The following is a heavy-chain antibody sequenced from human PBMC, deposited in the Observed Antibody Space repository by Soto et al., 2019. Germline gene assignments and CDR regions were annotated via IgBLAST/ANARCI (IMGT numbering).Heavy chain of an antibody. D-gene: IGHD6-6*01. V-gene: IGHV3-15*01. Sequence: EVQLVESGGGLVKPGGSLRLSCAASGFTFSNAWMSWVRQAPGKGLEWVGRIKSKTDGGTTDYAAPVKGRFTISRDDSKNTLYLQMNSLKTEDTAVYYCPTARPSTSIAARTGGGGDYYYYYGMDVWGQGTTVTVSS. J-gene: IGHJ6*02. CDR3: PTARPSTSIAARTGGGGDYYYYYGMDV. CDR2: IKSKTDGGTT. CDR1: GFTFSNAW.